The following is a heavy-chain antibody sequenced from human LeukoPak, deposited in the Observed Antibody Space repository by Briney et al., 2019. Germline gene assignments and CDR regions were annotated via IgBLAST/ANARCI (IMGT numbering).Heavy chain of an antibody. Sequence: GGSLRLSCAASGFTFRSYGMHWVRQAPGKGLEWVAFIRYDGSNKYYTDSVKGRFTISRDNSKNTLYLRMNSLRAEDTAVYYCARVAAEVVGVPGAIGFGWLRRDYYYMDVWGKGTTVTVSS. J-gene: IGHJ6*03. V-gene: IGHV3-30*02. CDR1: GFTFRSYG. D-gene: IGHD2-2*02. CDR3: ARVAAEVVGVPGAIGFGWLRRDYYYMDV. CDR2: IRYDGSNK.